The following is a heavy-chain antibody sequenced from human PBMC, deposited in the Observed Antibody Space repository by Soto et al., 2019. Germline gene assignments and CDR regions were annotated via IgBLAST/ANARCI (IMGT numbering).Heavy chain of an antibody. CDR1: GFSLSTSGVG. D-gene: IGHD3-16*01. Sequence: QITLKESGPTLVKPTQTLTLTCTFSGFSLSTSGVGVGWIRQPPGKALEWLALIYWDADKRYSPSLKSRLTITKDTSKSQVVLTMTNMDPVDTATYYCAHFGARYWYFDLWGRGTLVTVSS. V-gene: IGHV2-5*02. CDR2: IYWDADK. CDR3: AHFGARYWYFDL. J-gene: IGHJ2*01.